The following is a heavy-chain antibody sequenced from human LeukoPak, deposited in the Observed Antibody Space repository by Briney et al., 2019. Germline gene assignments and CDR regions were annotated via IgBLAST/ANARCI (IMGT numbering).Heavy chain of an antibody. CDR2: IKQDGSEK. CDR3: ARGLRGSPIDY. V-gene: IGHV3-7*04. D-gene: IGHD3-16*01. CDR1: GFTFSSYW. J-gene: IGHJ4*02. Sequence: PGGSLRLSCAASGFTFSSYWMSWVRQAPGKGLEWVANIKQDGSEKYYVDSVKGRFTISRDNAKNSLYLQMNSLRAEDTALYYCARGLRGSPIDYWGQGSLVTVSS.